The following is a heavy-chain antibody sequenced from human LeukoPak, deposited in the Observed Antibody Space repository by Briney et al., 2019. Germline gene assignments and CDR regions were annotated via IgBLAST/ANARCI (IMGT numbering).Heavy chain of an antibody. D-gene: IGHD1-26*01. CDR3: AKGGSGSYYYYSDY. CDR1: GYSFTSYG. J-gene: IGHJ4*02. Sequence: ASVKVSCEASGYSFTSYGNNWVRHAPGQGLEWVGWISPYNANTNYAQKLQGRVTMTTDTSTNTAYMELRSLRSDDTAVYYCAKGGSGSYYYYSDYWGQGTLVTVSS. CDR2: ISPYNANT. V-gene: IGHV1-18*01.